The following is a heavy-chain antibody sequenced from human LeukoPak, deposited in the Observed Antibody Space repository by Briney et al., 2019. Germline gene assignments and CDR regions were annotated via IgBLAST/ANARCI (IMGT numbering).Heavy chain of an antibody. CDR2: ISAYNGNT. V-gene: IGHV1-18*01. Sequence: GASVKVSCKASGYTFTSYGISWVRQAPGQGLEWMGRISAYNGNTNYAQKLQGRVTMTTDTSTSTAYMELRSLRSDDTAVYYCARVHYDILTGYLEGRFDDYWGQGTLVTVSS. J-gene: IGHJ4*02. CDR1: GYTFTSYG. CDR3: ARVHYDILTGYLEGRFDDY. D-gene: IGHD3-9*01.